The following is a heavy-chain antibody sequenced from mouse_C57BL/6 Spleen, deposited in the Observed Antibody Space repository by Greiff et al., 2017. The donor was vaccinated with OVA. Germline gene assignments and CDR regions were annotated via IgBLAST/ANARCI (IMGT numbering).Heavy chain of an antibody. CDR2: IYPRDGST. CDR3: ARGAAQATPYFDY. D-gene: IGHD3-2*02. CDR1: GYTFTSYD. J-gene: IGHJ2*01. V-gene: IGHV1-85*01. Sequence: VKVVESGPELVKPGASVKLSCKASGYTFTSYDINWVKQRPGQGLEWIGWIYPRDGSTKYNEKFKGKATLTVDTSSSTAYMELHSLTSEDSAVYFCARGAAQATPYFDYWGQGTTLTVSS.